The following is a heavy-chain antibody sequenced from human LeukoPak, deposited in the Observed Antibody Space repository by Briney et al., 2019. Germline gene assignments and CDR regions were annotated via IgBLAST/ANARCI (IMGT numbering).Heavy chain of an antibody. V-gene: IGHV3-23*01. D-gene: IGHD4-17*01. J-gene: IGHJ5*01. CDR3: AKEDYRDHTTGFDS. CDR2: ISGSGGT. CDR1: GFTFSSYA. Sequence: GGSLRLSCAASGFTFSSYAVSWVRQAPGRGREWVSAISGSGGTYYIPSVKGRFIVSRDNSRNTLYLQLNSLRAEDTAIYYCAKEDYRDHTTGFDSWGQGTLVTVSS.